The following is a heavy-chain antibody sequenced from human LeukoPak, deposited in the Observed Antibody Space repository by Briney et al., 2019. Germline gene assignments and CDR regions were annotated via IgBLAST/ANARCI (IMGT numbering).Heavy chain of an antibody. CDR1: GGSISSYY. J-gene: IGHJ5*02. Sequence: SETLSLTCTVSGGSISSYYWSWIRQPAGKGLEWIGRIYSSGSTNFNPSLKSRVTMSVDTSKNQFSLKLRSVTAADTAVYYCARESGERYYGWFDPWGQGTLVTVSS. D-gene: IGHD1-26*01. CDR3: ARESGERYYGWFDP. V-gene: IGHV4-4*07. CDR2: IYSSGST.